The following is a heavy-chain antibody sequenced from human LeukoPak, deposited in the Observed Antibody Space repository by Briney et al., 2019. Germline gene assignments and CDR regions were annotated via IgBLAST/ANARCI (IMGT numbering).Heavy chain of an antibody. Sequence: ASVKVSCKASGYTFTGYYMHWVRQAPGQGLEWMGWINPNSGGTNYARKFQGRVTMTRDTSISTAYMELSRLRSDDTAVYYCARENCSSTSCRYNWFDPWGQGTLVTVSS. CDR3: ARENCSSTSCRYNWFDP. V-gene: IGHV1-2*02. CDR2: INPNSGGT. J-gene: IGHJ5*02. D-gene: IGHD2-2*01. CDR1: GYTFTGYY.